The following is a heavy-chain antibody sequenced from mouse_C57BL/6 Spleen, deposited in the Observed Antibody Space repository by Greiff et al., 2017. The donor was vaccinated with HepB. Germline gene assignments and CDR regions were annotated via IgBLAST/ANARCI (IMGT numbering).Heavy chain of an antibody. V-gene: IGHV1-61*01. CDR2: IYPSDSET. D-gene: IGHD3-2*02. CDR1: GYTFTSYW. J-gene: IGHJ3*01. Sequence: QVQLKQPGAELVRPGSSVKLSCKASGYTFTSYWMDWVKQRPGQGLEWIGNIYPSDSETHYNQKFKDKATLTVDKSSSTAYMQLSSLTSEDSAVYYCARETAQATFAYWGQGTLVTVSA. CDR3: ARETAQATFAY.